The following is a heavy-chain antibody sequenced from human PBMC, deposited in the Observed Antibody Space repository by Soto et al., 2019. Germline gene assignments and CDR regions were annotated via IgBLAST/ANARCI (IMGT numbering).Heavy chain of an antibody. D-gene: IGHD2-2*02. J-gene: IGHJ4*02. CDR1: GFTFSSYN. V-gene: IGHV3-48*02. CDR2: ISSSSSTR. CDR3: AGDTVEMATIPFDY. Sequence: EVQLVESGGGLVQPGGSLRLSCAASGFTFSSYNMNWVRQAPGKGLEWVSYISSSSSTRYYADSVEGRLTTSRDNAKNSLSLQMNSMRDDDTAVYYCAGDTVEMATIPFDYWGQGTLVTVSS.